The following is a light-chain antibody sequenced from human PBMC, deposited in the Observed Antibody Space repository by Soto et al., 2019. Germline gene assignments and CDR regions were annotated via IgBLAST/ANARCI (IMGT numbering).Light chain of an antibody. CDR1: QSVSSSY. Sequence: IVLTPSHGPLSLSPGERASLSCRASQSVSSSYLAWYQQKPGQAPRLLIYGASSRATGIPDRFSGSGSGTDFTLTISRLEPEDFAVYYCQLYGISPRTFGHGTKVDIK. CDR3: QLYGISPRT. V-gene: IGKV3-20*01. CDR2: GAS. J-gene: IGKJ1*01.